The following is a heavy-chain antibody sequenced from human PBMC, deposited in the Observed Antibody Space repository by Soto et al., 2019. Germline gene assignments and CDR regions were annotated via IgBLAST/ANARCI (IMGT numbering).Heavy chain of an antibody. CDR3: ATMNGYFEY. J-gene: IGHJ4*02. Sequence: QSWGSLRLSCADSGFRFVSYSIIFFRHTPCKGLEWVAAITATGDRTYYADSVTGRFTISRDNSKKTHYLQMTSLRAEDTAMYYCATMNGYFEYWGQGTPVTVSS. V-gene: IGHV3-23*01. CDR1: GFRFVSYS. D-gene: IGHD3-22*01. CDR2: ITATGDRT.